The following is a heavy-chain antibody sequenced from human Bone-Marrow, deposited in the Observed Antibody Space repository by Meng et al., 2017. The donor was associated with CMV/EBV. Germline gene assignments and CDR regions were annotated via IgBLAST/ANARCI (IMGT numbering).Heavy chain of an antibody. J-gene: IGHJ4*02. CDR3: ARHRRDGYNLYARTGYFDY. D-gene: IGHD5-24*01. CDR2: INHSGST. Sequence: SETLSLTCAVYGGSFSGYYWSWIRQPPGKGLEWIGEINHSGSTNYNPSLKSRVTISIDTSKNRFSLKVSSVTAADTAVYYCARHRRDGYNLYARTGYFDYWGQGTLVTVSS. CDR1: GGSFSGYY. V-gene: IGHV4-34*01.